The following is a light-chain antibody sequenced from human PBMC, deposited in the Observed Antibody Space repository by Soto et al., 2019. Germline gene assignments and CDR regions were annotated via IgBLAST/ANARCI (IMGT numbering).Light chain of an antibody. J-gene: IGKJ1*01. V-gene: IGKV3-15*01. CDR2: GAS. CDR3: QQYHDWPWT. CDR1: QSVSSN. Sequence: EMVMTQSPATLSVSPGERATLSCRASQSVSSNLAWYQQKPGQAPRLLIYGASTRATGIPARFSGRGSGTAFTLTISSQQSEAFAVYYCQQYHDWPWTFGQGTKVEIK.